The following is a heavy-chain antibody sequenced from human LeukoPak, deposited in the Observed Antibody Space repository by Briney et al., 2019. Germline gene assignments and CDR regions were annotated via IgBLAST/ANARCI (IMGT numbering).Heavy chain of an antibody. V-gene: IGHV3-48*01. CDR3: ARGGILITFGAIDY. Sequence: PGGSLRLSCAASGFTFSSYSMNWVRQAPGKGLEWVSYISGSSSIIYYADSVKGRFTISRDDAKNSLYLQMNSLRVEDTAVYYCARGGILITFGAIDYWGQGTLVTVSS. J-gene: IGHJ4*02. CDR1: GFTFSSYS. D-gene: IGHD3-16*01. CDR2: ISGSSSII.